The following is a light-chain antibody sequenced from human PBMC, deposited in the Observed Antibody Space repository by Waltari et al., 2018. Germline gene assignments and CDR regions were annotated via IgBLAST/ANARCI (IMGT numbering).Light chain of an antibody. CDR3: QQSYSTPYT. J-gene: IGKJ2*01. CDR2: GAS. Sequence: DIQMTQSPSSLSASVGDRVTITCRASQNIADYLNWYQEKPGEAPKLLIWGASSLQRGVPSRFCGSGSGTDFTLTISSLHPEDFATYYCQQSYSTPYTFGQGTELDIK. V-gene: IGKV1-39*01. CDR1: QNIADY.